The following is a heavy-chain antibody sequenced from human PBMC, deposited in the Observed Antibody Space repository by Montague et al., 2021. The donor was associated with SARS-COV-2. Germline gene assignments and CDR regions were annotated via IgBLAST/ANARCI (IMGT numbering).Heavy chain of an antibody. V-gene: IGHV4-34*01. J-gene: IGHJ6*03. CDR2: IHHSGST. Sequence: SETLSLTCAVYGGSFSDYYWSWIRQPPGKGLKWVGEIHHSGSTNYNPSLRSRVTISVDTSKNQFSLKLSSVTAADTAVYYCARFLRGVVPAATGRSGKNYGNYYEDDWGKGTTVTVSS. CDR3: ARFLRGVVPAATGRSGKNYGNYYEDD. CDR1: GGSFSDYY. D-gene: IGHD2-2*01.